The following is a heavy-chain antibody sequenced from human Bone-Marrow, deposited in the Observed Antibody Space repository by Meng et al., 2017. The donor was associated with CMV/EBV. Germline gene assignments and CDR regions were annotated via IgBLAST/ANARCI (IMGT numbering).Heavy chain of an antibody. V-gene: IGHV1-8*01. CDR1: GYTFTSYD. D-gene: IGHD3-10*01. Sequence: ASVKVSCKASGYTFTSYDINWVRQATGQGLEWMGWMNPNSGNTGYAQKFQGRVTMTRNTSISTAYMELSSLRSEDKAVYYCARGCRYPKKNGSGSYYIDYWGQGTLVTVSS. CDR2: MNPNSGNT. J-gene: IGHJ4*02. CDR3: ARGCRYPKKNGSGSYYIDY.